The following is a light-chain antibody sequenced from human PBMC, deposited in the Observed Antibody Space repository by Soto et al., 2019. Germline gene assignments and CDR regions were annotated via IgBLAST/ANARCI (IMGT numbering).Light chain of an antibody. CDR2: GAS. CDR3: QQYASSPVT. Sequence: ENVLTHSPGTLSLSPGDRASLSCRASQSVSNNYLAWHQQRPGQAPRLLIFGASNRATGVPDRFTGSASGTDFTLTISRLQPEDFALYFCQQYASSPVTFGGGTKVDIK. J-gene: IGKJ4*01. V-gene: IGKV3-20*01. CDR1: QSVSNNY.